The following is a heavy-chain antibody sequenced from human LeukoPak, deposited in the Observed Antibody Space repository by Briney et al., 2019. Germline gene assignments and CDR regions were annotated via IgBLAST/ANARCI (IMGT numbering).Heavy chain of an antibody. CDR1: GYTFTNFI. CDR2: ISAYNDNT. V-gene: IGHV1-18*01. CDR3: ARAGTVEMTPLDY. D-gene: IGHD5-24*01. Sequence: ASVKVSCKASGYTFTNFIINWVRQAPGQGLEWMGWISAYNDNTSYAQMFQDRVTMSTDTSTSTAYMELSRLRSDDTAVYYCARAGTVEMTPLDYWGQGTLVTVSS. J-gene: IGHJ4*02.